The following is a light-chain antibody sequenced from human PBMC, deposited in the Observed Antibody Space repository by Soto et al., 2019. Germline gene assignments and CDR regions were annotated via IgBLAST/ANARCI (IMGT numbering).Light chain of an antibody. CDR3: GTWDSRLSVWV. CDR1: SSNIGNND. J-gene: IGLJ3*02. Sequence: QSVLTQPPSVSAAPGQTVIISCSGDSSNIGNNDISWYQQLPGTAPKLLIYDNNKRPSGIRDRFSGSKSGTSATLGITGLQTGDEADYYCGTWDSRLSVWVFGGGTKVTVL. V-gene: IGLV1-51*01. CDR2: DNN.